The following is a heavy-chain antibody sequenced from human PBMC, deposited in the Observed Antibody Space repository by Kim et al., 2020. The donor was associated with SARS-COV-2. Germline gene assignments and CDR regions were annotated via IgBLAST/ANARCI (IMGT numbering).Heavy chain of an antibody. CDR1: GGSFSDYN. J-gene: IGHJ6*02. CDR2: INHSGST. CDR3: ARGRAGVVPAPVLGLGPYYGYYAMDV. V-gene: IGHV4-34*01. Sequence: SETLSLTCAVYGGSFSDYNWSWILQPPGKGLEWIGEINHSGSTNVSPSVKSRITISVDTSKSQFSLRLKSMTATDTAVYYCARGRAGVVPAPVLGLGPYYGYYAMDVWGRGTPVAVSS. D-gene: IGHD2-2*02.